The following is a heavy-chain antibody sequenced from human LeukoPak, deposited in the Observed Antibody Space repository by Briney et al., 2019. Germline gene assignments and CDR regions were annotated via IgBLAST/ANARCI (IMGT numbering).Heavy chain of an antibody. J-gene: IGHJ6*03. CDR2: IYPGDSDT. CDR3: ARHPKVRGVRGYYYYMDV. D-gene: IGHD3-10*01. Sequence: GESLKISCKGSGYTFSSYWIGWVRQMPGKGLEWMGIIYPGDSDTRYSPSLQGQVTISVDTSIGTAYLQWSSLKASDTAIYYCARHPKVRGVRGYYYYMDVWGKGTTVTVSS. V-gene: IGHV5-51*01. CDR1: GYTFSSYW.